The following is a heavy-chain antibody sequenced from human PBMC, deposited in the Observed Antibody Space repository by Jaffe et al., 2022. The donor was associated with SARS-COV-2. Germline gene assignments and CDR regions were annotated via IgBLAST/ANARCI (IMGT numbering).Heavy chain of an antibody. CDR1: GYSFTSYW. J-gene: IGHJ4*02. D-gene: IGHD2-15*01. CDR2: IYPGDSDT. CDR3: ARRIGYCSGGSCYSGGGFDY. V-gene: IGHV5-51*01. Sequence: EVQLVQSGAEVKKPGESLKISCKGSGYSFTSYWIGWVRQMPGKGLEWMGIIYPGDSDTRYSPSFQGQVTISADKSISTAYLQWSSLKASDTAMYYCARRIGYCSGGSCYSGGGFDYWGQGTLVTVSS.